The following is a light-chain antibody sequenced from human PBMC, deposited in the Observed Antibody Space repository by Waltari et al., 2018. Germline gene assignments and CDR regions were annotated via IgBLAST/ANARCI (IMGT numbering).Light chain of an antibody. CDR2: ATS. CDR3: QQSYRTPPLT. V-gene: IGKV1-39*01. CDR1: QSISGY. J-gene: IGKJ4*01. Sequence: CRASQSISGYLHWYQQKPGKAPKVLIYATSSLQSGVPSRFSGSGSGTDFTLTITSLQPEDFATYYCQQSYRTPPLTFGGGTKVEIK.